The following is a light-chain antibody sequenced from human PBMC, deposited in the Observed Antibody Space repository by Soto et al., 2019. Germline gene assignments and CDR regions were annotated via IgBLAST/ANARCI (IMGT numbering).Light chain of an antibody. V-gene: IGLV1-44*01. CDR3: AAWDDILNGYV. CDR1: NSNIGSNT. Sequence: QSVLTQPPSASGTPGQRVTISCSGSNSNIGSNTVNWYQQLPGTAPKVLINSNDQRPSGVPDRFSASKSGTSASLAISGLQSEDEADYYCAAWDDILNGYVFATGTKLTVL. J-gene: IGLJ1*01. CDR2: SND.